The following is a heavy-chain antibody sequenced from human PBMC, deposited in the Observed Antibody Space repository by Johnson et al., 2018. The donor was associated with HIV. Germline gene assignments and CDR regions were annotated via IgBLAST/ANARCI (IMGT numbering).Heavy chain of an antibody. CDR3: ARDREYGLAWGWAFDI. CDR2: ISYDGSNK. CDR1: GFTFSSYA. D-gene: IGHD6-19*01. J-gene: IGHJ3*02. Sequence: HVQLVESGGGVVQPGRSLRLSCAASGFTFSSYAMHWVRQAPGKGLEWVAVISYDGSNKYYADSVKGRFNISRDNSKNTLYLQTNSLRAEDTAVYYCARDREYGLAWGWAFDIWGQGTMVTVSS. V-gene: IGHV3-30*04.